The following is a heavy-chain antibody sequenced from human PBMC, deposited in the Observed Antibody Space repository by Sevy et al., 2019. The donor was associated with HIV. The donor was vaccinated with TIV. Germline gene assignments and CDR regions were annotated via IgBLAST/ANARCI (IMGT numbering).Heavy chain of an antibody. Sequence: ASVKVSCKVSGYTLTKLSMHWVRQAPGKRLEWMGSFNPEDGERMYAQKFQGRVTLTEDTSADTAYMELCSLRSEDTAVYYCAATKDYYDNSGSPFDYWGQGTLVTVSS. V-gene: IGHV1-24*01. J-gene: IGHJ4*02. D-gene: IGHD3-22*01. CDR1: GYTLTKLS. CDR2: FNPEDGER. CDR3: AATKDYYDNSGSPFDY.